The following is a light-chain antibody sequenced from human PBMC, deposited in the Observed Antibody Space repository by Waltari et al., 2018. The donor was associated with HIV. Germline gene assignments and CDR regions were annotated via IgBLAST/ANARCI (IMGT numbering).Light chain of an antibody. V-gene: IGLV2-14*03. CDR3: ESYTSTSVWV. CDR1: STDVGGYNY. CDR2: DVS. Sequence: QSALTQPASVSGSPGQSITISCTGSSTDVGGYNYVSCYQQHPGKAPRLMIYDVSPRPSGVSDRFSGSKSGDTASLTISGLQPEDEADYYCESYTSTSVWVFGGGTRLTVL. J-gene: IGLJ3*02.